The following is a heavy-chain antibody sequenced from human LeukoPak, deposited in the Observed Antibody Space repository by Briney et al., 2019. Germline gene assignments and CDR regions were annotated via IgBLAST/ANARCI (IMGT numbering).Heavy chain of an antibody. V-gene: IGHV3-48*04. CDR2: ISDSGTTE. Sequence: GSLRLSCAASGFTLSSYAMSWVRQAPGKGLEWISYISDSGTTEYYADSVKGRFTISRDNAKNSLYLQMNSLTGEDTALYYCARDGTTNRYNWFDSWGQGTLVTVSS. D-gene: IGHD2-8*01. CDR1: GFTLSSYA. J-gene: IGHJ5*01. CDR3: ARDGTTNRYNWFDS.